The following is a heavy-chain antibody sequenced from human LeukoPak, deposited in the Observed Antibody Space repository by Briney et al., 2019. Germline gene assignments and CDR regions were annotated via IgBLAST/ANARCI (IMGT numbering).Heavy chain of an antibody. J-gene: IGHJ4*02. CDR3: VGATTWDY. D-gene: IGHD1-26*01. V-gene: IGHV3-9*01. CDR1: GFTFDDYA. Sequence: PGRSLRLSCAASGFTFDDYAMHWVRQAPGKGLEWVSGISWNSGSIGYADSVKGRFTISRDNAKNSLYLQMNSLRAEDTAVYYCVGATTWDYWGQGTLVTVSS. CDR2: ISWNSGSI.